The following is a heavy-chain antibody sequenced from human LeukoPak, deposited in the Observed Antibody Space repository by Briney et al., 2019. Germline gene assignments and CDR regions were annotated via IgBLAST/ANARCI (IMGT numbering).Heavy chain of an antibody. J-gene: IGHJ5*02. V-gene: IGHV4-38-2*02. CDR2: IYHSGST. CDR3: ARALSDGRFDP. Sequence: SETLSLTWTVFGYSISSGYYWGWIRQPPGKGREWIGSIYHSGSTYYNPSLKSRFTISVDTSKNQFSLKLSSVTAADTAVYYCARALSDGRFDPWGQGTLVTVSS. D-gene: IGHD5-24*01. CDR1: GYSISSGYY.